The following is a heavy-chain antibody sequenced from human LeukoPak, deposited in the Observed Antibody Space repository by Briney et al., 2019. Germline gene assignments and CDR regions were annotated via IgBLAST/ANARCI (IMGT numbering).Heavy chain of an antibody. V-gene: IGHV3-15*01. J-gene: IGHJ4*02. CDR2: IKSKTDGRTT. CDR1: GFTFSNYG. D-gene: IGHD3-22*01. Sequence: GGSLRLSCAASGFTFSNYGMHWVRQAPGKGLEWVGRIKSKTDGRTTDYAAPVKGRFTISRDDSKNTLYLQMNSLKTEDTAVYYCTTDQNHDSSGYPYYFDYWGQGSLVTVSS. CDR3: TTDQNHDSSGYPYYFDY.